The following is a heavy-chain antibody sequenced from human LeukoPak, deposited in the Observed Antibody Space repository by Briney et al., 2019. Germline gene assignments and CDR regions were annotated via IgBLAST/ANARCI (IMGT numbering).Heavy chain of an antibody. J-gene: IGHJ5*02. CDR3: AKDGVGGYYYGSGSYS. V-gene: IGHV3-23*01. CDR1: GFTFSSYA. CDR2: VSGRGGST. Sequence: PGGSLRLSCAASGFTFSSYAMLWLGQPAARGLDWVASVSGRGGSTYYADSVKGRFTIPRDNSKNTLYLQMNSLRAEDTAVYYCAKDGVGGYYYGSGSYSWGQGTLVTVSS. D-gene: IGHD3-10*01.